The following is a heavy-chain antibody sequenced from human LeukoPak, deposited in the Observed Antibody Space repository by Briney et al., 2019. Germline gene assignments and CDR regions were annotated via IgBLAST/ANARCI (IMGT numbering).Heavy chain of an antibody. V-gene: IGHV4-4*07. CDR3: ARVNYYDSSGYGYMDV. CDR2: IYTSGST. J-gene: IGHJ6*03. CDR1: GGSISSYY. Sequence: SETLSLTCTVSGGSISSYYWSWIRRPAGKGLEWIGRIYTSGSTNYNPSLKSRVTMSVDTSKNQFSLKLSSVTAADTAVYYCARVNYYDSSGYGYMDVWGKGTTVTVSS. D-gene: IGHD3-22*01.